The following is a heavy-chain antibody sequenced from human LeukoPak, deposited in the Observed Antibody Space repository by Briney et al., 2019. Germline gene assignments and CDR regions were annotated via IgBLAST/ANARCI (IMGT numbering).Heavy chain of an antibody. Sequence: PGGSLRFSCAVSRFTSSSYWMSWVRQAPRKGLEWVADIKQDGSEKYYVDSVKGRFTISRDNAKNSLHLHMNSLRAEDTAVYYCARLAYPEYSSTWRHFDYWGQGTLVTVSS. CDR3: ARLAYPEYSSTWRHFDY. J-gene: IGHJ4*02. CDR1: RFTSSSYW. D-gene: IGHD6-13*01. V-gene: IGHV3-7*01. CDR2: IKQDGSEK.